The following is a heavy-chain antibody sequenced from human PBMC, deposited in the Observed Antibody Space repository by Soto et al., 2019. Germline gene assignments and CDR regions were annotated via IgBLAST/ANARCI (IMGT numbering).Heavy chain of an antibody. Sequence: GGSLRLSCAASGFTFSGAWLNWVRQAPGKGLEWVGRIKSKSDGGTIDYAAPVKGRFTISRDDSTNSLYLQMNSLKIEDTAVYFCVTPVTTPGAFDIWGHGTMVTVSS. J-gene: IGHJ3*02. V-gene: IGHV3-15*07. CDR1: GFTFSGAW. D-gene: IGHD1-1*01. CDR2: IKSKSDGGTI. CDR3: VTPVTTPGAFDI.